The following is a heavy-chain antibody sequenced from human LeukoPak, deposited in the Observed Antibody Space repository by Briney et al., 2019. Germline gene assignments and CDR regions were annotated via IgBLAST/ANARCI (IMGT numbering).Heavy chain of an antibody. Sequence: GRSLRLSCAASGFTFSSYGMPWVRQAPGKGLEWVAVISYDGSNKYYADSVKGRFTISRDNSKNMLYLQMNSLRAEDTAVYYCAATKFRGWSSFDYWGQGTLVTVSS. CDR2: ISYDGSNK. CDR3: AATKFRGWSSFDY. V-gene: IGHV3-30*03. CDR1: GFTFSSYG. J-gene: IGHJ4*02. D-gene: IGHD6-19*01.